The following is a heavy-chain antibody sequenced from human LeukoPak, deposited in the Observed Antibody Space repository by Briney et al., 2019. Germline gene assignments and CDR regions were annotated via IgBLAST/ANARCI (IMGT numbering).Heavy chain of an antibody. V-gene: IGHV1-69*05. D-gene: IGHD3-22*01. J-gene: IGHJ3*02. Sequence: GASVKVSCKASGGTFSSYAISWVRQAPGQGLEWMGRIIPIFDTANYAQKFQGRVTITTDESTSTAYMELSSLRSEDTAVYYCARDRTYYCDSSGYYYLDAFDIWGQGTMVTVSS. CDR3: ARDRTYYCDSSGYYYLDAFDI. CDR1: GGTFSSYA. CDR2: IIPIFDTA.